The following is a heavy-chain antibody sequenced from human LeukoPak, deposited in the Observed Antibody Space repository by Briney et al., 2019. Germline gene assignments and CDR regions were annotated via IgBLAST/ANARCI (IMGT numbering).Heavy chain of an antibody. J-gene: IGHJ4*02. CDR1: GFTFSSCS. D-gene: IGHD5-24*01. CDR3: ARDVDGPFDY. Sequence: GGSLRLSCAASGFTFSSCSMNWVRQAPGKGLEWVSSISSSSSYIYYADSVKGRFIISRDNAKNSLYLQMNSLRAEDTAVYYCARDVDGPFDYWGQGTLVTVSS. V-gene: IGHV3-21*01. CDR2: ISSSSSYI.